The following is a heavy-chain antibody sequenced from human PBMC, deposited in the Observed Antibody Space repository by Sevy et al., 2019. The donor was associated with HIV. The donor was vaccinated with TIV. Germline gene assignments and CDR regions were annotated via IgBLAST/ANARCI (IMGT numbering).Heavy chain of an antibody. Sequence: SETLSLTCAVYSESFRRYYWNWIRQSPEKGLEWIGEINHSGTTNYNPSLKSRVTISVDPSRNQFSLKLNSVTAADTAVYYCASDSWTYTYYFDYWGQGTPVTVSS. D-gene: IGHD3-9*01. CDR3: ASDSWTYTYYFDY. CDR1: SESFRRYY. J-gene: IGHJ4*02. V-gene: IGHV4-34*01. CDR2: INHSGTT.